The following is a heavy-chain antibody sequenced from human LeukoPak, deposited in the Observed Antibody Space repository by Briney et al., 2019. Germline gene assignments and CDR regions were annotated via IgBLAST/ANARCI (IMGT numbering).Heavy chain of an antibody. CDR2: INPNSGGT. V-gene: IGHV1-2*02. J-gene: IGHJ6*02. CDR3: ARERHCSSTSCLYYYYGMDV. Sequence: ASVKVSCEASGYTFTGYYMHWVRQAPGQGLEWMGWINPNSGGTNYAQKFQGRVTMTRDTSISTAYMELSRLRSDDTAVYYCARERHCSSTSCLYYYYGMDVWGQGTTVTVSS. D-gene: IGHD2-2*01. CDR1: GYTFTGYY.